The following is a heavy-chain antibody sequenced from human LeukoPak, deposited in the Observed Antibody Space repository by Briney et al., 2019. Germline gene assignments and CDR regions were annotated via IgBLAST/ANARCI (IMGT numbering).Heavy chain of an antibody. CDR3: ARVTYAVPDY. V-gene: IGHV3-48*03. Sequence: GGSLRLSCAASGFTFSSYEMNWVCQAPGKGLEWVSYISSSGKNIYFADSVKGRFTISRDNAKNSLFLQMNSLRAEDTAVYYCARVTYAVPDYWGQGTLVAVSS. CDR2: ISSSGKNI. D-gene: IGHD2/OR15-2a*01. CDR1: GFTFSSYE. J-gene: IGHJ4*02.